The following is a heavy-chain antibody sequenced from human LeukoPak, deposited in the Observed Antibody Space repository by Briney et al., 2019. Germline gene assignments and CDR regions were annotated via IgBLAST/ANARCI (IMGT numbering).Heavy chain of an antibody. V-gene: IGHV3-7*01. D-gene: IGHD5-12*01. J-gene: IGHJ4*02. CDR2: IKEDGSAK. CDR1: GFTFSSYW. Sequence: LGGSLRLSCAASGFTFSSYWMSWVRQAPGKGLEWVANIKEDGSAKYYVDSVKGRFTISRDNAKNSLYLQMNNLSAEDTAVYYCVRDSPGYGAYDFDWGQGTLVTVSS. CDR3: VRDSPGYGAYDFD.